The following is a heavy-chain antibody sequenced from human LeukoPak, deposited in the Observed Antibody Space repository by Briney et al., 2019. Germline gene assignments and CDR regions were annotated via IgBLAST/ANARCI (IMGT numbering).Heavy chain of an antibody. CDR1: GGSISSYY. CDR3: AREGFSGYDPQDYYYYYMDV. CDR2: IYTSGST. Sequence: PSETLSLTCTVSGGSISSYYWSWIRQPAGKGLEWIGRIYTSGSTNYNPSLKSRVTMSVDTSKNQFSLKLSSVTAADTAVYYCAREGFSGYDPQDYYYYYMDVWGKGTTVTVSS. V-gene: IGHV4-4*07. J-gene: IGHJ6*03. D-gene: IGHD5-12*01.